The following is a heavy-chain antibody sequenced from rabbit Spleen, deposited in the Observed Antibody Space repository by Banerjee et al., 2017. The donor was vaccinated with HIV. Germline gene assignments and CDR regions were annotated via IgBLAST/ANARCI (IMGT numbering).Heavy chain of an antibody. CDR3: ARDLAYVIGWNFKL. V-gene: IGHV1S45*01. J-gene: IGHJ4*01. D-gene: IGHD6-1*01. Sequence: GNLGGSGGGWFRPRGPLQSPGKAPGFPLGDGKGCGGVAQAPGKGLEWIACINTATGKGVYASWAKGRFTISKTSSTTVTLQMTSLTAADTATYFCARDLAYVIGWNFKLWGPGTLVTVS. CDR1: GFPLGDGKG. CDR2: INTATGKG.